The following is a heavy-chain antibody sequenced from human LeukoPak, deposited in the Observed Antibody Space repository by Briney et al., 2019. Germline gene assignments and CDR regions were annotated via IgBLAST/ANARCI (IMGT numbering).Heavy chain of an antibody. CDR1: GGTFSSYA. D-gene: IGHD2-15*01. CDR3: AVVAATTDFDY. Sequence: SVKVSCKASGGTFSSYAISWVRQAPGRGLEWMGRIIPIFGTANYAQKFQGRVTITTDESTSTAYMELSSLRSEDTAVYYCAVVAATTDFDYWGQGTLVTVSS. J-gene: IGHJ4*02. V-gene: IGHV1-69*05. CDR2: IIPIFGTA.